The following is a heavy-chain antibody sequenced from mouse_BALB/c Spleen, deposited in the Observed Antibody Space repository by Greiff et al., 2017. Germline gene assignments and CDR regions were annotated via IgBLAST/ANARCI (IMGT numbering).Heavy chain of an antibody. V-gene: IGHV2-2*01. D-gene: IGHD3-1*01. CDR1: GFSLTSYG. J-gene: IGHJ4*01. CDR3: AREGYDYAMDY. Sequence: VKLQESGPGLVQPSQSLSITCTVSGFSLTSYGVHWVRQSPGKGLEWLGVIWSGGSTDYNAAFISRLSISKDNSKSQVFFKMNSLQADDTAMYYCAREGYDYAMDYWGQGTSVTVSS. CDR2: IWSGGST.